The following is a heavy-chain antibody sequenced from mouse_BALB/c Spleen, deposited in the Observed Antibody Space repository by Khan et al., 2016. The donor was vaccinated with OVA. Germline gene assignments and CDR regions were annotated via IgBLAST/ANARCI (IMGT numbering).Heavy chain of an antibody. J-gene: IGHJ2*01. CDR2: ISYSGNT. Sequence: QLEESGPGLVKPSQSLSLTCTVTGYSITSDYAWNWIRQFPGNKLEWMGFISYSGNTNYNPSLKSRISITRDTSKNQFFLRLTSVTTEDTATYYCARICGGDFDYWGQGTTLTVSS. CDR1: GYSITSDYA. CDR3: ARICGGDFDY. V-gene: IGHV3-2*02.